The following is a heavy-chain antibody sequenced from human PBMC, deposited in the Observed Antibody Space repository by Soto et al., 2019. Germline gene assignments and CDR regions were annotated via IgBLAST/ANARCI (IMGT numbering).Heavy chain of an antibody. D-gene: IGHD2-15*01. CDR1: GFTFSSYA. CDR3: AKRGSGSQFDY. Sequence: EVQLLESGGGLVQPGGSMRLSCAASGFTFSSYAMSWVRQAPGKGMERVSVISGSGGSTYYADSVKGRFTISRYNSKNTLYLQMNSLRAEDTAVYYCAKRGSGSQFDYWGQGTLVTFSS. CDR2: ISGSGGST. V-gene: IGHV3-23*01. J-gene: IGHJ4*02.